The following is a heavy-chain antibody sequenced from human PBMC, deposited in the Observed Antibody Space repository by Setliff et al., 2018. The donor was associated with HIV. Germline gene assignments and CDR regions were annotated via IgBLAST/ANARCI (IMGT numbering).Heavy chain of an antibody. D-gene: IGHD1-26*01. V-gene: IGHV3-74*01. CDR1: GFTFSSYW. J-gene: IGHJ3*02. CDR3: ARDTAYFFDI. CDR2: MNTDGSST. Sequence: GGSLRLSCAASGFTFSSYWMHWVRQAPGKGLVWVFGMNTDGSSTRYADSVKGRFTISRDHAKNSLYLQMNSLRAEDTAIYYCARDTAYFFDIWGQGTMVTVSS.